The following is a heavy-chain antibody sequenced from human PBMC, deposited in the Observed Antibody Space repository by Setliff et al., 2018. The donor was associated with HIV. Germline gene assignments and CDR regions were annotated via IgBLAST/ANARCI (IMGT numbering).Heavy chain of an antibody. D-gene: IGHD6-19*01. Sequence: SETLSLTCSVSGGYISSSNYYWGWIRQPPGKGLEWIGSIYYSGSFSYNPSLKSRVTISLDTSKNQFSLNLTSVTAADTAVYYCASVYSSGCYFFDYWGQGTLVTVSS. V-gene: IGHV4-39*07. CDR2: IYYSGSF. CDR3: ASVYSSGCYFFDY. CDR1: GGYISSSNYY. J-gene: IGHJ4*02.